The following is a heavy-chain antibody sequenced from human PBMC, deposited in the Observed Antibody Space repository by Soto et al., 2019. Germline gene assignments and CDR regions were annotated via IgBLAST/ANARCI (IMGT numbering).Heavy chain of an antibody. CDR3: ARHEPNTILGVVLTAGMDV. CDR1: GYSFSSYW. D-gene: IGHD3-3*01. V-gene: IGHV5-51*01. CDR2: VYPGDSDT. Sequence: GESLKISCKGSGYSFSSYWIAWVRQMPGRGLEWMGVVYPGDSDTRYSPSFEGHVTISVDRSINTAYLQWGSLKASDTAMYYCARHEPNTILGVVLTAGMDVWGQGTTVTVSS. J-gene: IGHJ6*02.